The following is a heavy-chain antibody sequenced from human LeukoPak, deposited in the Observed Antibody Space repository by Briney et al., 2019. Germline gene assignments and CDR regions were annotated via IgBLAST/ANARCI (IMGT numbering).Heavy chain of an antibody. CDR2: IEHGGST. J-gene: IGHJ6*03. D-gene: IGHD5-24*01. V-gene: IGHV4-34*01. CDR3: ARVEMATIPNYFYYYMDV. CDR1: GGSFSGYY. Sequence: SETLSLTCAVYGGSFSGYYWSWIRQPPGKGLERIGEIEHGGSTVYNPSLESRVSMSVDTSKNQFSLRLTSVAAADTAVYYCARVEMATIPNYFYYYMDVWGKGTTVTVSS.